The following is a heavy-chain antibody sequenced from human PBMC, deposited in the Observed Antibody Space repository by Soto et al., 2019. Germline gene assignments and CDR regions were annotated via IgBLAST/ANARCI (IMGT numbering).Heavy chain of an antibody. V-gene: IGHV4-30-4*01. CDR3: ARGGTYFDY. D-gene: IGHD1-1*01. J-gene: IGHJ4*02. CDR2: IYYSGST. Sequence: SETLSLTCTVSGDSISSGDYYWSWIRQPPGKGLEWIGYIYYSGSTYYNPSLKSRVTISVDTSKNQFSLKLSSVTAADTAVYYCARGGTYFDYWGQGALVTVSS. CDR1: GDSISSGDYY.